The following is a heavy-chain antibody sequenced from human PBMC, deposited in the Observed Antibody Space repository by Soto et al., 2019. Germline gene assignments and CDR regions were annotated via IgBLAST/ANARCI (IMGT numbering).Heavy chain of an antibody. CDR3: ARVERGTATTVVDAFDI. CDR1: GASVNSGNYY. D-gene: IGHD1-1*01. Sequence: QVQLQQWGAGLLKPSETLYVTYAVFGASVNSGNYYWSWIRQPPGKGLEWIGEMSHSGGTHFNPSLKSRVTISVDTSKNQFSLKMSSVTAADTAVYYCARVERGTATTVVDAFDIWGPGTMVTVSS. J-gene: IGHJ3*02. V-gene: IGHV4-34*01. CDR2: MSHSGGT.